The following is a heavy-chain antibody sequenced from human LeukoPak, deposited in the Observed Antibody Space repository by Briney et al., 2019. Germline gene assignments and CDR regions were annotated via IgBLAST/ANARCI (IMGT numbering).Heavy chain of an antibody. CDR1: GGSLSGHY. CDR3: ARLLDNDISGDPDTFDV. CDR2: VSYTGRT. Sequence: SETLSLTCTVSGGSLSGHYWSWIRQPPGKRLEWIGYVSYTGRTKYNPSLQSRVTISIDTSKSQFSLKLTSVTSPDTAVYSCARLLDNDISGDPDTFDVWGQGTTVIVSS. J-gene: IGHJ3*01. V-gene: IGHV4-59*11. D-gene: IGHD3-22*01.